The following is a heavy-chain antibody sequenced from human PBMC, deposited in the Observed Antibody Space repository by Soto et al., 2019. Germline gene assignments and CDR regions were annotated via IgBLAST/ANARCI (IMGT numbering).Heavy chain of an antibody. J-gene: IGHJ4*01. Sequence: ASVKVSGKVSGYTLTEVSMHWVRQAPGKWREWMGGFDPEDGETIYAHKFQGRVTMTEDTSTETAYMELSSLRSEDTAVYYCATGGHTLPNYYYDSSVYYPLDYWGHGNLVTVSS. D-gene: IGHD3-22*01. V-gene: IGHV1-24*01. CDR1: GYTLTEVS. CDR3: ATGGHTLPNYYYDSSVYYPLDY. CDR2: FDPEDGET.